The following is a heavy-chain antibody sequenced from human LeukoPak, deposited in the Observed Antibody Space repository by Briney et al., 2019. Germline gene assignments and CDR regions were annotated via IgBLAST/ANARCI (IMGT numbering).Heavy chain of an antibody. Sequence: KPGGSLGLSCAASGFTFSSYSMNWVRQAPGKGLEWVSSISSSSSYIYYADSVKGRFTISRDNAKNSLYLQMNSLRAEDTAVYYCARALGGSTGAFDIWGQGTMVTVSS. CDR1: GFTFSSYS. V-gene: IGHV3-21*01. J-gene: IGHJ3*02. CDR2: ISSSSSYI. CDR3: ARALGGSTGAFDI. D-gene: IGHD3-16*01.